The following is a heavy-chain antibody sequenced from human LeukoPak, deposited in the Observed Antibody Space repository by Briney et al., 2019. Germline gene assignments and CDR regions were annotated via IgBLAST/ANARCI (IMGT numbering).Heavy chain of an antibody. D-gene: IGHD6-19*01. CDR3: ARLSRAVLTYGMDV. V-gene: IGHV5-51*01. CDR1: GYRFTSYW. Sequence: GESLKISFKGSGYRFTSYWIAWVRPMPGKGLEWMGIIYPGDSDTRYSPSFQGQVTISADKSISTAYLQWSSLKASDTAMYYCARLSRAVLTYGMDVWGKGTTVTVSS. J-gene: IGHJ6*04. CDR2: IYPGDSDT.